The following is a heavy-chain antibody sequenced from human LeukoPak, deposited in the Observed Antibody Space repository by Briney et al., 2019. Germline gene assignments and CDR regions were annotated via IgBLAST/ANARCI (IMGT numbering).Heavy chain of an antibody. J-gene: IGHJ4*02. CDR1: GWSISSGGYY. D-gene: IGHD3-22*01. CDR2: IFYTGIT. V-gene: IGHV4-31*03. Sequence: KASETLSLTCTVSGWSISSGGYYWSWIRQHPGKGLEWIAYIFYTGITYYNPSLKSRVTMSVDTSKNQFSLRLSSVTVADTAVYYCARGKPSSGYDHDYWGQGTLVTVSS. CDR3: ARGKPSSGYDHDY.